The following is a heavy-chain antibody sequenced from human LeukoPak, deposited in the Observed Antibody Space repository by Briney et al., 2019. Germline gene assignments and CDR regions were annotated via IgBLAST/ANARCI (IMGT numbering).Heavy chain of an antibody. J-gene: IGHJ4*02. CDR3: ARENRDYVGSGYYYRF. Sequence: SETLSLTCTVSGSSISNYDWGWIRQPAGKGLGWIGRIYTSGGTEYNPSPRTRVIMSRDTSKQLFSLRLSSVTDADTAMYYCARENRDYVGSGYYYRFWGRGTPVTVSS. CDR2: IYTSGGT. CDR1: GSSISNYD. D-gene: IGHD3-22*01. V-gene: IGHV4-4*07.